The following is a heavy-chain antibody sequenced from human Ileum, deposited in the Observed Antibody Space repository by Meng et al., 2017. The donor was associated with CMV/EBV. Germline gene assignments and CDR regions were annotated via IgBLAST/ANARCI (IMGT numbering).Heavy chain of an antibody. CDR3: ARNDRRLWSGYFTGIIWFDP. Sequence: GSLRLSCSVSGYSMTSGYYWGWIRQAPGKGLEWIASIYHSVNSFCNPSLESRVSISVDTSKNQFSLKLSSVTAADTGVYYCARNDRRLWSGYFTGIIWFDPWGQGTLVTVSS. J-gene: IGHJ5*02. CDR2: IYHSVNS. CDR1: GYSMTSGYY. V-gene: IGHV4-38-2*02. D-gene: IGHD3-3*01.